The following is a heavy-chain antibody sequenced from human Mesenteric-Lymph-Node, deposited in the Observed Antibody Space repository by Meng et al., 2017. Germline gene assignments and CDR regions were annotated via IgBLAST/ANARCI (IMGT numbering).Heavy chain of an antibody. CDR2: IFFDGNNK. CDR1: GFTFSRYA. D-gene: IGHD3-10*01. CDR3: ARDGIYSGSGTYFDN. J-gene: IGHJ4*02. Sequence: QVLLVESGGGVAQPGMSLTPSCAASGFTFSRYAMHWVRQAPGKGLEWVALIFFDGNNKYYADSVKGRFSISRDNSKNTLYLQMNSLRTEDTAVYYCARDGIYSGSGTYFDNWGQGTLVTVSS. V-gene: IGHV3-30-3*01.